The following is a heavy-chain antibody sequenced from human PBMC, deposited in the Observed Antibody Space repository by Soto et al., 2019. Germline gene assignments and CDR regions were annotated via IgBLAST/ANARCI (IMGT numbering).Heavy chain of an antibody. V-gene: IGHV4-59*01. J-gene: IGHJ4*02. CDR1: GGSISSYY. Sequence: SETLSLTCTVSGGSISSYYWSWIRQPPGKGLEWIGYIYYSGSTNYNPSLKSRVTISVDTSKNQFSLKLSSVTAADTAVYYCARDRFGGYDPKSHTYYFDYWGQGTLVTVSS. CDR3: ARDRFGGYDPKSHTYYFDY. CDR2: IYYSGST. D-gene: IGHD5-12*01.